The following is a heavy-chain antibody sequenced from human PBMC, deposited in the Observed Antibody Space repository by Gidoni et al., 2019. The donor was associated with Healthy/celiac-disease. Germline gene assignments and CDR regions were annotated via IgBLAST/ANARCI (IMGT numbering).Heavy chain of an antibody. D-gene: IGHD2-2*01. CDR2: IYWDDYK. CDR3: AHTRYCSSTSCYGVEAFDI. Sequence: QITLKVSGPTLVTPTQTLTLTCTFSGFSLSPSRVGVGWIRQPTGKALEWLALIYWDDYKRYSPSLKSRLTITKDTSKNQVVLTMTNMDPVDTATYYCAHTRYCSSTSCYGVEAFDIWGQGTMVTVSS. J-gene: IGHJ3*02. CDR1: GFSLSPSRVG. V-gene: IGHV2-5*02.